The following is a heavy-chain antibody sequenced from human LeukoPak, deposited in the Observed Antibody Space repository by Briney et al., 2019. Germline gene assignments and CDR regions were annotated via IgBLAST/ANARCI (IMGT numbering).Heavy chain of an antibody. CDR1: GDSVSTNSAA. D-gene: IGHD3-22*01. J-gene: IGHJ3*02. Sequence: SQTLSLTCAISGDSVSTNSAAWNWIRQSPSRGLEWLGRTYYRSEWYNDYAVSVKSRITINPDTSKNQFSLQLNSVAPEDTAVYYCARDPYYYDSSGPDAFDIWGQGTMVTVSS. V-gene: IGHV6-1*01. CDR3: ARDPYYYDSSGPDAFDI. CDR2: TYYRSEWYN.